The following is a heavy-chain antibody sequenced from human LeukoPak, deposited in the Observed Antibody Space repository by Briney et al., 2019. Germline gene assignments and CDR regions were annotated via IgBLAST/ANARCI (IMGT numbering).Heavy chain of an antibody. CDR2: IYHSGST. J-gene: IGHJ4*02. D-gene: IGHD2-21*01. Sequence: SETLSLTCAVSGYSISSGYYWGWIRQPPGQGLEWIGSIYHSGSTYYNPSLKSRVTISVDTSKNQFSLKLSSVTAADTAVYYCARCSAIPFDYWGQGTLVTVSS. CDR1: GYSISSGYY. V-gene: IGHV4-38-2*01. CDR3: ARCSAIPFDY.